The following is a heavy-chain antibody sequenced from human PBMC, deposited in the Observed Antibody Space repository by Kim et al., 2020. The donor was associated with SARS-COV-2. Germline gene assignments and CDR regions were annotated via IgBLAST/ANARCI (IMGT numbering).Heavy chain of an antibody. CDR3: ARRGATGGVAFDI. J-gene: IGHJ3*02. V-gene: IGHV5-51*01. D-gene: IGHD2-8*02. Sequence: YSPSCEGQVTISADKSSSTAYRQWSSLKASDTAMYYCARRGATGGVAFDIWGQGTMVTVSS.